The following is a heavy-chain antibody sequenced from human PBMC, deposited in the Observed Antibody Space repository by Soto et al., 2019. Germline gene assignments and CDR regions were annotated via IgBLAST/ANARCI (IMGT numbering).Heavy chain of an antibody. J-gene: IGHJ4*02. CDR1: GVTFSSYA. CDR3: ARVNDYVWGSYPNRGYFDY. Sequence: AVKVSCKASGVTFSSYAISWVRQAPGQGLEWMGGIIPIFGTANYAQKFQGRVTITADESTSTAYMELSSLGSEDTAVYYCARVNDYVWGSYPNRGYFDYWGQGTTVTVSS. CDR2: IIPIFGTA. D-gene: IGHD3-16*02. V-gene: IGHV1-69*13.